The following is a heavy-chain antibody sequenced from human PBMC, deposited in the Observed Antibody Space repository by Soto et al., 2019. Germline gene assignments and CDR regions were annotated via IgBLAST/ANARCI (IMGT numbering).Heavy chain of an antibody. CDR3: ARGGTLGGDLDV. CDR1: GGTFGRYT. Sequence: QVQLVQSGAEVKKPGSSVKVSCKASGGTFGRYTLSWVRQAPGQGLEWMGWIIPILETANYARRFQGRLTITADTSTGTAYMDLSGLKPDDTGVYYCARGGTLGGDLDVWGKGTPVTVSS. J-gene: IGHJ6*04. D-gene: IGHD3-16*01. V-gene: IGHV1-69*08. CDR2: IIPILETA.